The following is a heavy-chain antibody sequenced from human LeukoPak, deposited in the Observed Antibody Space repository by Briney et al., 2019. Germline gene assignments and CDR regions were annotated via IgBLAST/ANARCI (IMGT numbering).Heavy chain of an antibody. CDR1: GFTFSSYG. CDR2: IWYDGSNK. Sequence: GGSLRLSCAASGFTFSSYGMHWVRQAPGKGLEWVAVIWYDGSNKYYADSVKGRFTISRDNSKNTLYLQMNSLRAEDTAVYYCARGVTYYDFWSGYSTLGYFDYWGQGTLVTVSS. V-gene: IGHV3-33*01. D-gene: IGHD3-3*01. J-gene: IGHJ4*02. CDR3: ARGVTYYDFWSGYSTLGYFDY.